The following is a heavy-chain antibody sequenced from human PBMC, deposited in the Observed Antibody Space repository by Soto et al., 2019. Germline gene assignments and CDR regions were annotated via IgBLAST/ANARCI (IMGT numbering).Heavy chain of an antibody. D-gene: IGHD3-16*02. J-gene: IGHJ5*02. CDR3: HLSNGAGLLPP. Sequence: QVQLVESGGGLVKPGGSLRLSCAASGFTFSDQYMGWVRQAPGKGLEWISYVSNSGSAKYYADSVRGRFSISRDNAQNSLYLQMNSLRAEDTAVYYCHLSNGAGLLPPCGQGTLVTVSS. CDR1: GFTFSDQY. V-gene: IGHV3-11*01. CDR2: VSNSGSAK.